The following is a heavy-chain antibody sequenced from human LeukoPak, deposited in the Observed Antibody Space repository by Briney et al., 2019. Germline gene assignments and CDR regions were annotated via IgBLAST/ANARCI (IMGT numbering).Heavy chain of an antibody. CDR1: GFTLTYYA. Sequence: GGSLRLSCAASGFTLTYYAMHWVRQAPGKGLEWVAVTSYDGNKKYYADSVKGRFTISRDSSKNTLYLQMSSLRAEDTAVYYCARSSYDYGGIEGPFDYWGQGALVTVYS. J-gene: IGHJ4*02. D-gene: IGHD4-23*01. CDR3: ARSSYDYGGIEGPFDY. CDR2: TSYDGNKK. V-gene: IGHV3-30*15.